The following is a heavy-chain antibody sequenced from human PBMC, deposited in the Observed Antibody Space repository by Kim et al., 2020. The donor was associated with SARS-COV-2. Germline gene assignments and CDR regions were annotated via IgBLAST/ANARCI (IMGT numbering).Heavy chain of an antibody. V-gene: IGHV3-66*01. Sequence: GGSLRLSCAASGFTVSSNFMSWVRQTTGRGLEWVSIIYPDERTFYADSVWGRFTISRDISTNTLSLQMNSLRAEDTAVYYCARDVRPNNVANWGQGALVTVSS. CDR1: GFTVSSNF. J-gene: IGHJ4*02. CDR2: IYPDERT. CDR3: ARDVRPNNVAN.